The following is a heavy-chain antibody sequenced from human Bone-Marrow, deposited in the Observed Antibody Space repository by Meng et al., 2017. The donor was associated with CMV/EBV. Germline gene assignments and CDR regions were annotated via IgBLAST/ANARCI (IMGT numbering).Heavy chain of an antibody. V-gene: IGHV4-34*01. Sequence: VSDASFIGYYLTWLRQAPGRGLEWIGEINHSGGTDYNPSLKSRLTMSLDTSKNQFSLKLTSVTAADTAVYFCAREGPTYNYVFASSWGQGTLVTVSS. CDR2: INHSGGT. J-gene: IGHJ5*02. D-gene: IGHD5-24*01. CDR3: AREGPTYNYVFASS. CDR1: DASFIGYY.